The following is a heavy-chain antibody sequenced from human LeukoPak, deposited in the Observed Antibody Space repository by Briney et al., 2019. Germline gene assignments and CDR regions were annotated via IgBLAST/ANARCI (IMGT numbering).Heavy chain of an antibody. Sequence: GASVKVSCKASGYIFTDYYVRWVRQAPGQGLEWMGWINPDSGGTNFAQKFQGRVTMTRDTSISTAYMEVSRLKSDDTAVYYCARDAISRGIVDYWGQGTLVTVSS. CDR1: GYIFTDYY. D-gene: IGHD3-10*01. J-gene: IGHJ4*02. V-gene: IGHV1-2*02. CDR2: INPDSGGT. CDR3: ARDAISRGIVDY.